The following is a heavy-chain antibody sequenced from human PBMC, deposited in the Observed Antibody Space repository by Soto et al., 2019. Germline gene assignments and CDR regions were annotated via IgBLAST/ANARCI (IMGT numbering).Heavy chain of an antibody. V-gene: IGHV3-33*01. CDR3: APGGGDISDP. J-gene: IGHJ5*02. CDR1: GFTFSSYG. CDR2: IWYDGSNK. D-gene: IGHD2-15*01. Sequence: QVQLVESGGGVVQPGRSLRLSCAASGFTFSSYGMHWVRQAPGKGLEWVAVIWYDGSNKYYADSVKGRFTISRDNSKNTLYLQMNSLGAEDTAVYYCAPGGGDISDPWGQGTLVTVSS.